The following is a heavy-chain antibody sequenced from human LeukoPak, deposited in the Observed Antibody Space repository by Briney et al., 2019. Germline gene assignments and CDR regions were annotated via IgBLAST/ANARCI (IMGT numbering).Heavy chain of an antibody. CDR1: GYTFTSYG. D-gene: IGHD3-22*01. CDR3: ARVRPYYYDTSGCDY. J-gene: IGHJ4*02. V-gene: IGHV1-18*01. CDR2: ISAYNGNT. Sequence: GASVKVSCKASGYTFTSYGISWVRQASGQGLEWMGWISAYNGNTKYAQKLQGRVTVTTDTSTSTAYMELRSLRSDDTAVYYCARVRPYYYDTSGCDYWGQGTLVTVSS.